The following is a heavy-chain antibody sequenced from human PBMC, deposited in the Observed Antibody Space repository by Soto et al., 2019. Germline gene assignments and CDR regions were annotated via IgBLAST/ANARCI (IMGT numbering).Heavy chain of an antibody. CDR3: ARDAGGLYQLLSPWFDP. J-gene: IGHJ5*02. CDR1: GGSISSGGYY. D-gene: IGHD2-2*01. CDR2: IYYSGSA. Sequence: QVQLQESGPGLVKPSQTLSLTCTVSGGSISSGGYYWSWIRQHPGKGLEWIGYIYYSGSAYYNPSLKRRVTISVDTSKNQFSLRLSSVTAADTAVYYCARDAGGLYQLLSPWFDPWGQGTLVTVSS. V-gene: IGHV4-31*03.